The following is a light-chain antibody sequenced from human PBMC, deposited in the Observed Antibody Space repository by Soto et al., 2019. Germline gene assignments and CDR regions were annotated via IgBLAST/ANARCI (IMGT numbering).Light chain of an antibody. CDR2: EVS. Sequence: QSVLTQPPSASGSPGQSVTISCTGTSSDVGGYNYVSWYQQHPGKAPNLMIYEVSKRPSGVPDRFSGSKSGNTASLTVSGLQAEDEADYYCSSYAGNNNLVFGGGTKLTVL. V-gene: IGLV2-8*01. J-gene: IGLJ2*01. CDR3: SSYAGNNNLV. CDR1: SSDVGGYNY.